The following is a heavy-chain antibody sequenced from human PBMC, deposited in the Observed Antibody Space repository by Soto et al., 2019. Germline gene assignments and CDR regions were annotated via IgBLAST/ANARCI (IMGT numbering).Heavy chain of an antibody. D-gene: IGHD3-16*01. CDR1: GFTFSNAW. V-gene: IGHV3-15*01. CDR2: IKSKPDGGTT. Sequence: PGGSLRLSCAASGFTFSNAWMSWVRQAPGKGLEWVGRIKSKPDGGTTDYAAPVKGRFTISRDDSKNTLYLQMNSLKTEDTAVYYCTTDERGDYYYYGMDVWGQGTTVTVSS. J-gene: IGHJ6*02. CDR3: TTDERGDYYYYGMDV.